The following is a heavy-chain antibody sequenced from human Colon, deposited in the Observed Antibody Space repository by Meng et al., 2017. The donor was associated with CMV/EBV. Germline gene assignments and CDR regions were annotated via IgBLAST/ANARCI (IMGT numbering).Heavy chain of an antibody. CDR2: ISSTANTI. CDR3: AKKVGLTGIVTIIPSGLDS. J-gene: IGHJ4*02. D-gene: IGHD2-21*01. CDR1: GFSFSNFE. V-gene: IGHV3-48*03. Sequence: GESLKISCAASGFSFSNFEMNWVRQAPGKGLEGVAYISSTANTIYYADSVKGRFTVSRDNAKNSLYLQMNNLRPEDTAVYYCAKKVGLTGIVTIIPSGLDSWGQGTLVTVSS.